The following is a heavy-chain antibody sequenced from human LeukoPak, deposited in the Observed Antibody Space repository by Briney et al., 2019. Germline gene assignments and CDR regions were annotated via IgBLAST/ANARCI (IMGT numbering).Heavy chain of an antibody. V-gene: IGHV2-5*02. Sequence: SGPTLVKPTQTLTLTCTFSGFSLTTSGVGVGWIRQPPGKALEWLTLIYWDDDKRYSPSLKSRVTITKDTSKNQVVLTMTNMDPVDTATYYCAHSAGSGWYPELLTFDYWGQGTLVTVSS. CDR3: AHSAGSGWYPELLTFDY. D-gene: IGHD6-19*01. J-gene: IGHJ4*02. CDR1: GFSLTTSGVG. CDR2: IYWDDDK.